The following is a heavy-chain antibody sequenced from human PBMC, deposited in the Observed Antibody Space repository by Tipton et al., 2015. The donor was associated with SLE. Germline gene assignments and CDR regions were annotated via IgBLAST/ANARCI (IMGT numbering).Heavy chain of an antibody. V-gene: IGHV4-34*01. J-gene: IGHJ2*01. CDR3: ARGSNGNFDL. CDR1: GGSFSGYY. Sequence: TLSLTCAVYGGSFSGYYWSWIRQPPGKGLEWIGEINHSGSTNYNPSLKSRVPISVDTSKNQFSLKLSSVTAADTAVYYCARGSNGNFDLWGRGTLVTVSS. CDR2: INHSGST. D-gene: IGHD2-8*01.